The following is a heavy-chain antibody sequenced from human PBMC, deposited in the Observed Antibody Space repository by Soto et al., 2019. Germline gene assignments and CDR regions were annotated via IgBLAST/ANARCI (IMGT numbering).Heavy chain of an antibody. Sequence: QVQLVQSGAEVKKPGASVKVSCKASGYTFTSYDINWVRQATGQGLEWMGWMNPNSGNTGYAQKFQGRVTMTRNTSIITAYMELSSLRAEDTAVYYCARDRRSYYDFWSGYPHYYMDVWGKGTTVTVSS. CDR1: GYTFTSYD. J-gene: IGHJ6*03. D-gene: IGHD3-3*01. V-gene: IGHV1-8*01. CDR3: ARDRRSYYDFWSGYPHYYMDV. CDR2: MNPNSGNT.